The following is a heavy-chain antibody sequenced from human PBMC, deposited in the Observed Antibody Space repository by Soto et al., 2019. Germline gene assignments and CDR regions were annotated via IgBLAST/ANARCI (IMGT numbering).Heavy chain of an antibody. V-gene: IGHV3-74*01. CDR3: GSVFEI. J-gene: IGHJ4*01. D-gene: IGHD3-10*01. Sequence: GGSLRLSCAASGFTLSGYWIHWVRQAPGEGLVWVSGINRDGSSTFYADSVKGRFTISRDDAKNMVYLQMNTLRVEDTAVYYCGSVFEIWGQGTLVTVSS. CDR1: GFTLSGYW. CDR2: INRDGSST.